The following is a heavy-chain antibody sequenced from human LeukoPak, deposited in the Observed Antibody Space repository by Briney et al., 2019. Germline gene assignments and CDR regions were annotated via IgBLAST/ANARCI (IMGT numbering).Heavy chain of an antibody. V-gene: IGHV3-30-3*01. Sequence: PGGSLRLSCAASGFTFSSYAMSWVRQAPGKGLEWVALISYDGSNKYYADSVKGRFTISRDNSKNTLYLQMNSLRAEDTAVYYCARNYDFWSGYSPFDYWGQGTLVTVSS. CDR1: GFTFSSYA. J-gene: IGHJ4*02. CDR2: ISYDGSNK. CDR3: ARNYDFWSGYSPFDY. D-gene: IGHD3-3*01.